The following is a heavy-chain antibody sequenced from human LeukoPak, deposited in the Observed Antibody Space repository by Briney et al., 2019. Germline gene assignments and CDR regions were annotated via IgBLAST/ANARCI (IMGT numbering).Heavy chain of an antibody. CDR1: GGSISSYY. J-gene: IGHJ4*02. V-gene: IGHV4-59*01. Sequence: SETLSLTCTVSGGSISSYYWSWIRQPPGKGLEWIGYIYYSGSTNYNPSLKSRVTISVDTSKNQFSLKLSSVTAADTAVYYCARGDNSLYPRASYYFDYWGQGTLVTVS. CDR3: ARGDNSLYPRASYYFDY. CDR2: IYYSGST. D-gene: IGHD3-16*02.